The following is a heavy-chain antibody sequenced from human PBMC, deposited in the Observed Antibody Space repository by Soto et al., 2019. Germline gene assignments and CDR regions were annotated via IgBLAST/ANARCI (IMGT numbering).Heavy chain of an antibody. D-gene: IGHD6-19*01. CDR3: TTGEIAVATTSKPYFQH. V-gene: IGHV3-15*01. J-gene: IGHJ1*01. CDR1: GFTFSNAW. CDR2: IKSKTDGRTT. Sequence: GGSLRLSCAASGFTFSNAWMSWVRQAPGKGLEWVGRIKSKTDGRTTDYAAPVKGRFTISRDDSKNTLYLQMNSLKTGDTAVYYCTTGEIAVATTSKPYFQHWGQGTLVTVSS.